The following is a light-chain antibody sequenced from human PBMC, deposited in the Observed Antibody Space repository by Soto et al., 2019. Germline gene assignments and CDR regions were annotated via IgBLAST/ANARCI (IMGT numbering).Light chain of an antibody. V-gene: IGKV1-39*01. CDR1: ETITYY. J-gene: IGKJ4*01. CDR2: GAS. Sequence: DIQMTQSPSSLSASVGDGVTITCRASETITYYLNWYQQKPGKAPKLLIHGASSLQSGVPSRFNGRGSGTDFTLTITSLQLEDLATYYCQQSYSTPLTFGGGTKVEI. CDR3: QQSYSTPLT.